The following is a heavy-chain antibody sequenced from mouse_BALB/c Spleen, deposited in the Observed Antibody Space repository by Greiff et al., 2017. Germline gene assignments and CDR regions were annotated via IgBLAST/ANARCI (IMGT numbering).Heavy chain of an antibody. J-gene: IGHJ3*01. D-gene: IGHD2-1*01. Sequence: EVKLMESGGGLVKPGGSLKLSCAASGFTFSSYAMSWVRQTPEKRLEWVASISSGGSTYYPDSVKGRFTISRDNARNILYLQMISLRSEDTAMDYCARWGGNCGGSWFAYWGQGTLVTVSA. CDR3: ARWGGNCGGSWFAY. CDR1: GFTFSSYA. CDR2: ISSGGST. V-gene: IGHV5-6-5*01.